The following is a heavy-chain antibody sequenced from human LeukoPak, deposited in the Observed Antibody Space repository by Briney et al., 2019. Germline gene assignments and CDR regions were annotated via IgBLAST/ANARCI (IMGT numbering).Heavy chain of an antibody. CDR1: GFTFSRYE. V-gene: IGHV3-48*03. Sequence: GGSLRLSCAASGFTFSRYEMNWVRQAPGKGLEWLSYISSSGSTMYYADSVKGRITISRDNAKNSLYLQMNSLRAEDTAVYYCARVLAGASYFDYWGQGTLVTVSS. J-gene: IGHJ4*01. CDR2: ISSSGSTM. D-gene: IGHD1-26*01. CDR3: ARVLAGASYFDY.